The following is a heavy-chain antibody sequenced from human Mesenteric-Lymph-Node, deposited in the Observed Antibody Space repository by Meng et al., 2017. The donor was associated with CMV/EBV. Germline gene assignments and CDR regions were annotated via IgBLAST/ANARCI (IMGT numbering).Heavy chain of an antibody. D-gene: IGHD6-19*01. CDR1: GFIFTNYW. Sequence: GGSLRLSCKGSGFIFTNYWIGWVRQMPGKGLEWIGVIHPGAYSTKYSPSIQGQVTISADRSITTAYLQWSSLKASDTAMYYCARGASSGWYFDYWGQGTLVTVSS. V-gene: IGHV5-51*01. CDR2: IHPGAYST. J-gene: IGHJ4*02. CDR3: ARGASSGWYFDY.